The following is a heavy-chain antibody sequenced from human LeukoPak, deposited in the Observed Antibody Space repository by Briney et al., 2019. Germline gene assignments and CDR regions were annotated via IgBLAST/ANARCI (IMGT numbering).Heavy chain of an antibody. CDR2: ISSSGTNI. J-gene: IGHJ4*02. Sequence: GGSLRLSCAASGFTFSDYYMSWIRQAPGKGLEWVSYISSSGTNIYYADSVKGRFTISRDNAKNSLYLQMNSLRAEDTAVYYCARRRDSGSLQHFDYWGQGTLVTVSS. D-gene: IGHD1-26*01. CDR3: ARRRDSGSLQHFDY. CDR1: GFTFSDYY. V-gene: IGHV3-11*01.